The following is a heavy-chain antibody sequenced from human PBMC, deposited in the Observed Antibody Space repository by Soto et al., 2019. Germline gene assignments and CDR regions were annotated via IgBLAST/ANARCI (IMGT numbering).Heavy chain of an antibody. CDR1: GFTVSSKY. Sequence: EVQLVESGGGLVQPGGSLRLSCAASGFTVSSKYMSWVRQAPGKGLEWVSLIQSGGTTYYADSVKGRFTISRDSSKNLWHLKMDSLRAEDTAVYYGARYDTRCSGGSSYGVNMEGWGTGNTVTVSS. CDR3: ARYDTRCSGGSSYGVNMEG. CDR2: IQSGGTT. J-gene: IGHJ6*03. D-gene: IGHD2-15*01. V-gene: IGHV3-66*01.